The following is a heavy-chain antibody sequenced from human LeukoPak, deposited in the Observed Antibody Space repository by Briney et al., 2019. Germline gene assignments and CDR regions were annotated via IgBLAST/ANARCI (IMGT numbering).Heavy chain of an antibody. D-gene: IGHD5-12*01. CDR2: IWHDGSNK. CDR3: AKDAYSGYDLFDY. CDR1: GFTFSSYG. Sequence: PGRSLRLSCAASGFTFSSYGMHWVRQAPGKGLEWVAVIWHDGSNKYYADSVKGRFTISRDNSKNTLYLQMNSLRAEDTAVYYCAKDAYSGYDLFDYWGQGTLVTVSS. J-gene: IGHJ4*02. V-gene: IGHV3-33*06.